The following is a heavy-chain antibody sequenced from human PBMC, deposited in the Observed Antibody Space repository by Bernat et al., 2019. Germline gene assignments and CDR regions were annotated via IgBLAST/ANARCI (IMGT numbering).Heavy chain of an antibody. J-gene: IGHJ6*02. V-gene: IGHV1-18*01. D-gene: IGHD6-19*01. CDR1: GYSFTTYG. CDR2: ISVYNGNT. CDR3: AKTLGNQSSGWYKANFYYYYGMDV. Sequence: QVQLVQSGAEVKKPGASLKVSCKASGYSFTTYGITWVRLAPGQGLEWMGWISVYNGNTKYAQKLQGRVTMTTDTSTSTAYLELRSLRSDDTAVYYCAKTLGNQSSGWYKANFYYYYGMDVWGQGTTVTVSS.